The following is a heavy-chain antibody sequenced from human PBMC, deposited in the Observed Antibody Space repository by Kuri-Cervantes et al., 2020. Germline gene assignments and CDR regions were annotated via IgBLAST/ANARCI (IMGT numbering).Heavy chain of an antibody. V-gene: IGHV4-59*08. J-gene: IGHJ4*02. CDR1: GGSISSYY. CDR2: IYYSGST. CDR3: AGEVTNRGY. Sequence: ESLRLSCTVSGGSISSYYWSWIRQLPGKGLEWIGYIYYSGSTNYNPSLKSRVTISVDTSKNQFSLKLSSVTAADTAVYYCAGEVTNRGYWGQGTLVTVSS. D-gene: IGHD2-21*02.